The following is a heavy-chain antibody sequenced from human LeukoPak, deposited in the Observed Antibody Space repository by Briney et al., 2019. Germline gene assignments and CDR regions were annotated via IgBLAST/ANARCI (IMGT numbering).Heavy chain of an antibody. D-gene: IGHD2-15*01. J-gene: IGHJ4*02. CDR1: GFTFSSYA. Sequence: GGSLRLSCAASGFTFSSYAMHWVRQAPGKGLEWVAVISYDGSNKYYADSVKGRFTISRDSSKNTLYLQMNSLRAEDTAVYYCASRHCSGGGCYFAGADPFDYWGQGTLVTVSS. CDR2: ISYDGSNK. CDR3: ASRHCSGGGCYFAGADPFDY. V-gene: IGHV3-30-3*01.